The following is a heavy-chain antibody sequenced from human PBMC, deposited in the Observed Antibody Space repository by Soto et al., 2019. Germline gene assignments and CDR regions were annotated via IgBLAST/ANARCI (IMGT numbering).Heavy chain of an antibody. CDR2: LIPFLDIA. V-gene: IGHV1-69*04. Sequence: QVHLVQSGAEVKKPGSSVNVSCTASGGTFNNYAITWVRQAPGQGLEWMGRLIPFLDIANYAQNFQGRVTITADSSTNPAYMEMSSLRSEDTAVYYCARDLGTPVTASDDVFTIWDQGTLVTVSS. CDR3: ARDLGTPVTASDDVFTI. D-gene: IGHD2-21*02. J-gene: IGHJ3*02. CDR1: GGTFNNYA.